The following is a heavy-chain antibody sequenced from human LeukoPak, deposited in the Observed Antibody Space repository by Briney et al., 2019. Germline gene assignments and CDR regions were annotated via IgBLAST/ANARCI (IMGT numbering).Heavy chain of an antibody. CDR1: GGTFSCYA. CDR2: IIPIFGTA. D-gene: IGHD6-6*01. V-gene: IGHV1-69*05. Sequence: ASVKVSCKASGGTFSCYAISWVRQAPGQGLEWMGGIIPIFGTANYAQKFQGRVTITTDESTSTAYMELSSLRSEDTAVYYCARGIAARRTLYYFDYWGQGTLVTVSS. CDR3: ARGIAARRTLYYFDY. J-gene: IGHJ4*02.